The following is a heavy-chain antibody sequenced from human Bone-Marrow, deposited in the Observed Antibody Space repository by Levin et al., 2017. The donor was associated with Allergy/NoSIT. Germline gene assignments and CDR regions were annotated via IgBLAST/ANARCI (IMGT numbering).Heavy chain of an antibody. D-gene: IGHD2-15*01. CDR3: ARRWRSNAFDI. CDR1: GGSISSYY. CDR2: ISSSGST. V-gene: IGHV4-59*01. J-gene: IGHJ3*02. Sequence: SETLSLTCTVSGGSISSYYWNWIRQPPGKGLECIGYISSSGSTNYNPSLKSRVTISVDTSKNQFSLKLTSVTPADTAVYYCARRWRSNAFDIWGQGTMVTVSS.